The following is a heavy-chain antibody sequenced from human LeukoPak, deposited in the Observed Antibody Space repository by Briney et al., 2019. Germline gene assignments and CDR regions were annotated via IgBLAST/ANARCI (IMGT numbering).Heavy chain of an antibody. V-gene: IGHV3-23*01. J-gene: IGHJ4*02. CDR2: ISYSGGSI. CDR3: AKDFRIGYSAHFDY. D-gene: IGHD2-21*01. CDR1: GFTFSSYA. Sequence: GGSLRLSCVVSGFTFSSYAMTWVRQAPGKGLEWVSFISYSGGSIYSADSVKGRFSISRDNSKNTLYLQMDSLRGEDTAVYYCAKDFRIGYSAHFDYWGQGALVTVSS.